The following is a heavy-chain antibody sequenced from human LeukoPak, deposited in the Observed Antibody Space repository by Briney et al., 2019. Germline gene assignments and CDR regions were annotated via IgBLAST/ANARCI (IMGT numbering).Heavy chain of an antibody. CDR1: GYTFTGYY. Sequence: ASVKVSCKASGYTFTGYYMHWVRQAPGQGLEWMGRINPNSGGTNYAQKFQGRVTMTRDTPISTAYMELSRLRSDDTAVYYCAKNTLYYDSSGYYDYWGQGTLVTVSS. CDR3: AKNTLYYDSSGYYDY. V-gene: IGHV1-2*06. D-gene: IGHD3-22*01. CDR2: INPNSGGT. J-gene: IGHJ4*02.